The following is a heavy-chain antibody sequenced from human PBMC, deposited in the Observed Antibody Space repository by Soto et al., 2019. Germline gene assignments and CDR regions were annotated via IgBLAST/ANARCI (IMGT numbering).Heavy chain of an antibody. CDR1: GFTFSSYA. Sequence: PGGSLRLSCVASGFTFSSYAMSWVRQAPGKGLEWVSSISGGDGGTYYADSVKGRFTISRDKSRNTVYLQMSSLRAEDTAVYYCAKGGRFGGNFDGHEYSQHWGQGTLVTVSS. J-gene: IGHJ1*01. V-gene: IGHV3-23*01. CDR3: AKGGRFGGNFDGHEYSQH. CDR2: ISGGDGGT. D-gene: IGHD2-21*02.